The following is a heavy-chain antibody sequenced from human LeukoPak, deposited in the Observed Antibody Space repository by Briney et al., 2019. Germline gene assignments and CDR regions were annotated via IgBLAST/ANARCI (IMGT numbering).Heavy chain of an antibody. CDR2: IYYSGST. V-gene: IGHV4-59*01. CDR3: ARGGGGGSYYYYMDV. CDR1: GGSISSYY. J-gene: IGHJ6*03. Sequence: SETLSLTCTVSGGSISSYYWSWIRQPPGKGLEWIGYIYYSGSTNYNPSLKSRVTISVDKSKNQFSLKLSSVTAADTAVYYCARGGGGGSYYYYMDVWGKGTTVTVSS. D-gene: IGHD1-26*01.